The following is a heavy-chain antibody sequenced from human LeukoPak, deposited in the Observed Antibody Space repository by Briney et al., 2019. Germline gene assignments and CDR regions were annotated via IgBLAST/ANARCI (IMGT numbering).Heavy chain of an antibody. D-gene: IGHD3-22*01. Sequence: GGSLRLSCVASGFTFGDHAMHWARQAPGKGLEWVAVVSDDGNNKAQADSVKGRFTVFRDNSKNTLYLQMDSLRIEDTAVYYCARRDCDSIKCRGSNWFDPWGQGTLVSVSS. CDR2: VSDDGNNK. J-gene: IGHJ5*02. CDR3: ARRDCDSIKCRGSNWFDP. V-gene: IGHV3-30-3*01. CDR1: GFTFGDHA.